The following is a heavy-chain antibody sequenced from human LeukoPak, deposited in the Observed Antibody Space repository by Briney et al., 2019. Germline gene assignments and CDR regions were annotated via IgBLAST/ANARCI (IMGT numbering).Heavy chain of an antibody. CDR3: ARGPRYGDYVEIYYYYYMDV. D-gene: IGHD4-17*01. Sequence: GGSLRLSCAASGFTFSSYSMNWVRQAPGKGLEWVAVISYDGSNKYYADSVKGRFTISRDNSKNTLYLQMNSLRAEDTAVYYCARGPRYGDYVEIYYYYYMDVWGKGTTVTVSS. J-gene: IGHJ6*03. CDR2: ISYDGSNK. CDR1: GFTFSSYS. V-gene: IGHV3-30*03.